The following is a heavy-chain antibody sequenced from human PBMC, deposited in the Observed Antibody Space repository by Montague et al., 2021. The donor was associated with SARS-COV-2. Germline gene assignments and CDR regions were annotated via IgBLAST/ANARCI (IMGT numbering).Heavy chain of an antibody. V-gene: IGHV3-9*01. CDR2: ISWNSGNI. CDR1: GFTFNDYA. J-gene: IGHJ4*02. D-gene: IGHD5-24*01. Sequence: SLRLSCAASGFTFNDYAMHWVRQAPGKGLEWVSGISWNSGNIGYADSVKGRFTISRDNSKNSLYLQMNSLRAEDTALYYCAKLPRRDGYMRDYWGQGTLVTVSS. CDR3: AKLPRRDGYMRDY.